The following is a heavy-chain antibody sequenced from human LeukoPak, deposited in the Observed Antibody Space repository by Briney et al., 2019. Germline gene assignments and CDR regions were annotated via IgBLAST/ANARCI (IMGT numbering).Heavy chain of an antibody. CDR1: GGSISSSSYY. Sequence: SETLSLTCTVSGGSISSSSYYWGWIRQPPGKGLEWIGSIYYSGSTYYNPSLKSRVTISVDTSKNQFSLKLSSVTAADTAVYYCARGEEKDYYGSGSYRYWGQGTLVTVSS. V-gene: IGHV4-39*07. CDR2: IYYSGST. J-gene: IGHJ4*02. D-gene: IGHD3-10*01. CDR3: ARGEEKDYYGSGSYRY.